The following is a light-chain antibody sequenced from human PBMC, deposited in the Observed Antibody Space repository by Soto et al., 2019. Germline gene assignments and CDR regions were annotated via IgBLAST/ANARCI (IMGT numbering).Light chain of an antibody. Sequence: AIRMTQSPSSFSASTGDRVTITCRASQGISSYLAWYQQKPGKAPKLLIYAASNFQIGVPSRFSGSGSGTDFTFTISCLPAEDLAKYYCQQYYSDPPAIGGGIKVQI. V-gene: IGKV1-8*01. J-gene: IGKJ4*01. CDR1: QGISSY. CDR2: AAS. CDR3: QQYYSDPPA.